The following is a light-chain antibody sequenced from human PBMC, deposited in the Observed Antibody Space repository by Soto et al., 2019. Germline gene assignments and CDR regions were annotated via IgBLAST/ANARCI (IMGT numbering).Light chain of an antibody. CDR3: SSYAGSNTWV. CDR1: SSDVGGYNY. CDR2: EVS. V-gene: IGLV2-8*01. J-gene: IGLJ3*02. Sequence: SALTQPPSASGSPGQSVTISCTGTSSDVGGYNYVSWYQQHPGKAPKVMIYEVSKRPSGVPDRFSGSKFGNTAYLTVSGLQAEDEADYYCSSYAGSNTWVFGGGTKLTVL.